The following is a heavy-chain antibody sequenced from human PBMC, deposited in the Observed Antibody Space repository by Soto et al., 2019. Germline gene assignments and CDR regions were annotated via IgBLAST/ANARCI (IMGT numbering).Heavy chain of an antibody. CDR3: ARDYYGMDV. J-gene: IGHJ6*02. V-gene: IGHV4-30-2*06. CDR1: GGSISSGGYS. CDR2: TYQSGSA. Sequence: SETLSLTCTVSGGSISSGGYSWTWIRQSPGKGLEWIGYTYQSGSAYYNPSLKSRVTISVDRSKNQFSLNLTSVTAADTAVYYCARDYYGMDVWGQGTTVTVS.